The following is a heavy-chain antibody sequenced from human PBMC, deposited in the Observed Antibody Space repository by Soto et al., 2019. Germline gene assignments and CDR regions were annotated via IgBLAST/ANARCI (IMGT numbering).Heavy chain of an antibody. CDR1: GGAFSSYT. J-gene: IGHJ4*02. CDR3: SRDAIAAAGTND. Sequence: QVQLVQSGTEVKKPGSSVKVSCKASGGAFSSYTIDWVRQAPGQGLEWMGGIIPIFGTANYAQKFQGRVTFTADTSTNPAFMELTSLRSNDTAVYYCSRDAIAAAGTNDWGQGTLVTVSS. D-gene: IGHD6-13*01. CDR2: IIPIFGTA. V-gene: IGHV1-69*06.